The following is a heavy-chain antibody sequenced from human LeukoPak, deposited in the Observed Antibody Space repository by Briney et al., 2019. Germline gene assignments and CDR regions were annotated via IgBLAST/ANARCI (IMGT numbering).Heavy chain of an antibody. Sequence: ASVTLSCTASGYTFTSYDINWVRKATGHGLEWMGWMKPNSGNTGYAQKFQGRVTITRITSINTAYMELSSLRSEDTAVYYRATGSGAAAGLSYYYYYMAVWGKGTTVTVSS. CDR1: GYTFTSYD. CDR2: MKPNSGNT. CDR3: ATGSGAAAGLSYYYYYMAV. J-gene: IGHJ6*03. V-gene: IGHV1-8*03. D-gene: IGHD6-13*01.